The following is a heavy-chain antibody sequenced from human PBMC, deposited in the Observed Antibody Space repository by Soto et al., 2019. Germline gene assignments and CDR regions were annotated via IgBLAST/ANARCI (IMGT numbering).Heavy chain of an antibody. J-gene: IGHJ5*02. Sequence: LSLTCTVSGDAIYIGGYYWTWIRQHPGKGLEWIGYIYHTGKTYYNPSLESRVTMSVDTSKNQFSLKLASVTAADTAVYYYARDGSSTANWIDHWGQGTLVTVSS. V-gene: IGHV4-31*03. CDR2: IYHTGKT. CDR3: ARDGSSTANWIDH. D-gene: IGHD2-2*01. CDR1: GDAIYIGGYY.